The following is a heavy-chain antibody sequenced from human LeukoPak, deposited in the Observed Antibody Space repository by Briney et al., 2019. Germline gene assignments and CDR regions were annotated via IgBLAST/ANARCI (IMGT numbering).Heavy chain of an antibody. D-gene: IGHD1-1*01. Sequence: SETLSLTCTVSGGSINSYYWSWIRQPPGKGLEWIGYIYYSGSTNYNPSLKGRVTISVDTSKNQFSLKLSSVTAADTAVYYCARGPTRYYFDYWGQGTLVTVSS. CDR1: GGSINSYY. CDR3: ARGPTRYYFDY. V-gene: IGHV4-59*01. CDR2: IYYSGST. J-gene: IGHJ4*02.